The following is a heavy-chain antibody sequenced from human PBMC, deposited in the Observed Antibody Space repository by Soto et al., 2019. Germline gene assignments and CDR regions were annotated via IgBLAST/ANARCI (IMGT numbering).Heavy chain of an antibody. CDR2: TYYSAGT. CDR1: GGSVGGSGYY. CDR3: ARHASRGYSSSWYFED. V-gene: IGHV4-39*01. J-gene: IGHJ4*02. D-gene: IGHD6-13*01. Sequence: SETLSLTCNVSGGSVGGSGYYWGWIRQAPGKGLEWIVSTYYSAGTYYNPSLKSRVTTSLDASKNQFSLTVTSVTAADTAIYYCARHASRGYSSSWYFEDWGQGTPVTVSS.